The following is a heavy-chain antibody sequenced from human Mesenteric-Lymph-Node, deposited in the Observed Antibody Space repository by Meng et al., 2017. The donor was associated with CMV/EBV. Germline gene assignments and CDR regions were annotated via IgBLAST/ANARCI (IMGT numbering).Heavy chain of an antibody. Sequence: GESLKISCTASGFTFGDYAMSWVRQAPGKGLEWVGFIRSKAYGGTTEYAASVKGRFTISRDDSKSIAYLQMNSLKTEDTAVYYCTRDRRDLGYCSGGSCYSWGYYYYGMDVWGQGTTVTVSS. D-gene: IGHD2-15*01. V-gene: IGHV3-49*04. CDR1: GFTFGDYA. J-gene: IGHJ6*02. CDR2: IRSKAYGGTT. CDR3: TRDRRDLGYCSGGSCYSWGYYYYGMDV.